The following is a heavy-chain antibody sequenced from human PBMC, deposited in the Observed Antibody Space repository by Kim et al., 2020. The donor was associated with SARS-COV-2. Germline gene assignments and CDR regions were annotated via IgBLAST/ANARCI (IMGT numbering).Heavy chain of an antibody. CDR2: IYYSGSI. D-gene: IGHD3-22*01. V-gene: IGHV4-59*12. Sequence: SETLSLTCTVSGDSISNYYWSWIRQPPGKGLEWIANIYYSGSINYNPSVKSRVTISVDTSKNQFSLKLRSVTAADTAVYYCARGGFYHDTSGHFYYYYYAMDVWSQGTTVTVSS. J-gene: IGHJ6*02. CDR1: GDSISNYY. CDR3: ARGGFYHDTSGHFYYYYYAMDV.